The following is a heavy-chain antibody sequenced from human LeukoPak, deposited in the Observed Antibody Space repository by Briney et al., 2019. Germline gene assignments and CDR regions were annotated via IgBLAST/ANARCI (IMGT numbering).Heavy chain of an antibody. D-gene: IGHD2-15*01. J-gene: IGHJ6*02. CDR2: MNPNSANT. CDR3: ARGHPCSGGSCYLLYYYYGMDV. V-gene: IGHV1-8*01. Sequence: GASVKVSCKASGYTFTSYDINWVRQATGQGLEWMGWMNPNSANTGYAQKFQGRVTMTRNTSISTAYMELSSLRSEDTAVYYCARGHPCSGGSCYLLYYYYGMDVWGQGTTVTVSS. CDR1: GYTFTSYD.